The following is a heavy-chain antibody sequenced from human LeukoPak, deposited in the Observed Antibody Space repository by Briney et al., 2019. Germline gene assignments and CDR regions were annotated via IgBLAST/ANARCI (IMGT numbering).Heavy chain of an antibody. V-gene: IGHV3-30*18. D-gene: IGHD3-22*01. J-gene: IGHJ3*02. Sequence: GRSLRLSCAASGFTFSSYGMHWVRQAPGKGLEWVAVISYDGSNKYYADSAKGRFTISRDNSKNTLYLQMNSLRAEDTAVYYCAKGYYYDSSGYYYVDDAFDIWGQGTMVTVSS. CDR2: ISYDGSNK. CDR3: AKGYYYDSSGYYYVDDAFDI. CDR1: GFTFSSYG.